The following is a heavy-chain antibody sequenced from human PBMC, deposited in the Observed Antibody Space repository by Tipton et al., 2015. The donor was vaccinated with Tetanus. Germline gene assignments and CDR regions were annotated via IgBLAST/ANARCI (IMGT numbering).Heavy chain of an antibody. J-gene: IGHJ4*02. Sequence: QSGPEVKKPGASVKVSCKASGYTFTGYYMHWVRQAPGQGLEWMGWINPNSGGTNYALKFQGRVTMTRDASISTAYMELSRLRSDDTAVYYCASDSGSDAIDYWGQGTLVTVSS. CDR3: ASDSGSDAIDY. D-gene: IGHD1-26*01. CDR2: INPNSGGT. V-gene: IGHV1-2*02. CDR1: GYTFTGYY.